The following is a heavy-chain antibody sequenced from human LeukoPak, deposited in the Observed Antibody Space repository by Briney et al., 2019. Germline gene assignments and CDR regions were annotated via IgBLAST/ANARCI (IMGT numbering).Heavy chain of an antibody. CDR2: ISDSGGST. CDR1: GITFSNHA. D-gene: IGHD6-19*01. CDR3: AKATYSSGWSNLDY. V-gene: IGHV3-23*01. Sequence: GGSLRLSCAASGITFSNHAMSWVRQAPGKGLEWVSGISDSGGSTYYADSVKGRFTISRDNSKNTHYVQMNSLRAEDTAVYYCAKATYSSGWSNLDYWGQGTLVTVSS. J-gene: IGHJ4*02.